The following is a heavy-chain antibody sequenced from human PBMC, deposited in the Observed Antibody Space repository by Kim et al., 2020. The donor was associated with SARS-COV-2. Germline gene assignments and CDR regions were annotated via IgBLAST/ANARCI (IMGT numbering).Heavy chain of an antibody. J-gene: IGHJ4*02. CDR2: IYSGGST. CDR1: GFTFSSYY. CDR3: VGGEDY. D-gene: IGHD3-10*01. Sequence: GGSLRLSCAASGFTFSSYYMSWVRQAPGKGLEWVSVIYSGGSTYYSDSVKGRFTISRDNSKNTLYLQINSLRAEDTAVYYCVGGEDYWGQGTLVTVSS. V-gene: IGHV3-66*02.